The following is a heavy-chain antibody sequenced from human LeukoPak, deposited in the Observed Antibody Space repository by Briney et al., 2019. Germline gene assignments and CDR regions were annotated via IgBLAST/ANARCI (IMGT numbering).Heavy chain of an antibody. D-gene: IGHD3-10*01. J-gene: IGHJ3*02. V-gene: IGHV5-51*01. Sequence: GESLKISCQGSGYSFTSYWIGWVRQMPGKGLEWMGIIYPGDSDTRYSPSFQGQVTISADKSISTAYLQWSSLKASDTAMYYCATVWFGDHDAFDIWGQGTMVTVSS. CDR2: IYPGDSDT. CDR1: GYSFTSYW. CDR3: ATVWFGDHDAFDI.